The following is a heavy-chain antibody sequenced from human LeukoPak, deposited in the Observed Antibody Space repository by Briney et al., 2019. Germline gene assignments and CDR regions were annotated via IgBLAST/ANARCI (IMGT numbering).Heavy chain of an antibody. V-gene: IGHV1-2*02. CDR2: INPNSGGT. D-gene: IGHD3-3*01. Sequence: SVKVSCKASGYTFTGYYMHWVRQAPGQGLEWMGWINPNSGGTNYAQKFQGRVTMTRDTSISTAYMELSSLRSEDTAVYYCARVGAYDFWSGSALDAFDIWGQGTMVTVSS. CDR3: ARVGAYDFWSGSALDAFDI. CDR1: GYTFTGYY. J-gene: IGHJ3*02.